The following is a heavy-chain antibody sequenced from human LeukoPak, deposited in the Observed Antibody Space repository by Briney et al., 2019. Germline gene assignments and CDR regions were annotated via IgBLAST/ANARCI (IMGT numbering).Heavy chain of an antibody. Sequence: PPETLSLTCTVSGGSISSSSYYWGWIRQSPGKGLEWIVSASYGGSPYYDPSLKSRVTISVDTSKNQFSLKLSSVTAADTAVYYCASHSAEYDILTGYHSYNSFDPWGQGILVTVSS. D-gene: IGHD3-9*01. J-gene: IGHJ5*02. CDR1: GGSISSSSYY. CDR2: ASYGGSP. CDR3: ASHSAEYDILTGYHSYNSFDP. V-gene: IGHV4-39*01.